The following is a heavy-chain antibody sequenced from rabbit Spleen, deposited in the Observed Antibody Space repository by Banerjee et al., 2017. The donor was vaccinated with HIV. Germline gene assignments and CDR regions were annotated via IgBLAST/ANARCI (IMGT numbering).Heavy chain of an antibody. J-gene: IGHJ4*01. V-gene: IGHV1S40*01. CDR1: GIDFSSWYY. CDR2: IDVVSSGST. CDR3: ARDLASVIGWNFNL. Sequence: EESGGGLVKPGGTLTLTCKVSGIDFSSWYYMCWVRQAPGKGLEWIACIDVVSSGSTYYPSWAKGRFTISRTSSTTVALQMTSLTAADTATYFCARDLASVIGWNFNLWGPGTLVTVS. D-gene: IGHD4-1*01.